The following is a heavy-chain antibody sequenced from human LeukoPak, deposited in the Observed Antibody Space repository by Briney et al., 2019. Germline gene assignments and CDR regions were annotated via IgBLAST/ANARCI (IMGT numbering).Heavy chain of an antibody. V-gene: IGHV4-34*01. J-gene: IGHJ4*02. CDR3: ARGRYLTTLGGAAAGFLDY. D-gene: IGHD6-13*01. CDR1: GGSFSGYY. Sequence: SETLSLTCAVYGGSFSGYYWNWIRQSPGKGLEWIGEINHSGSTNYNPSLKSRVTMSVDTSQKQFSLRLTSVRAADTAVYYCARGRYLTTLGGAAAGFLDYWGQGTVVTVSS. CDR2: INHSGST.